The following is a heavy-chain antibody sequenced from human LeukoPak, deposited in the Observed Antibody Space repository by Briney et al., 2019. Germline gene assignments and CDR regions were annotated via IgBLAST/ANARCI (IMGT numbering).Heavy chain of an antibody. CDR1: GGTFSSYA. D-gene: IGHD6-19*01. Sequence: SVKVSCKASGGTFSSYAISWVRQAPGQGLEWMGRIIPILGIANYAQKFQGRVTITADKSTSTAYMELSSLRSEDTAVYYCAIGNAGYSSGWYGGYWGQGTLVTVSS. V-gene: IGHV1-69*04. CDR3: AIGNAGYSSGWYGGY. CDR2: IIPILGIA. J-gene: IGHJ4*02.